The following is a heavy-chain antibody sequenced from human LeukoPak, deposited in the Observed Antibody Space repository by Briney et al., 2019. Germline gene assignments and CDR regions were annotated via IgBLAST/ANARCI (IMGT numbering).Heavy chain of an antibody. V-gene: IGHV3-21*01. CDR3: ARVFTMVRGESAHAFDI. Sequence: GSLRLSCAASGFTFSSYSMNWVRQAPGKGLEWVSSISSSSSYIYYADSVKGRFTISRDNAKNSLYLQMNSLRAEDTAVYYCARVFTMVRGESAHAFDIWGQGTMVTVSS. J-gene: IGHJ3*02. CDR2: ISSSSSYI. CDR1: GFTFSSYS. D-gene: IGHD3-10*01.